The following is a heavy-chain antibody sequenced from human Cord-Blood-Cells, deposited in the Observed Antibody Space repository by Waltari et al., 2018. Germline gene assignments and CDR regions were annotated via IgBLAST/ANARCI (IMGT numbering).Heavy chain of an antibody. D-gene: IGHD3-9*01. CDR1: GFTFSSYA. V-gene: IGHV3-23*01. Sequence: EVQLLESGGGLVQPGGSLRLSCAASGFTFSSYAMTWVRQRPGKGLVWVSAISGSGGSTYYADSVKGRFTISRDNSKNTLYLQMNSLRAEDTAVYYCAKDPYDILTGYYIAFDIWGQGTMVTVSS. CDR3: AKDPYDILTGYYIAFDI. J-gene: IGHJ3*02. CDR2: ISGSGGST.